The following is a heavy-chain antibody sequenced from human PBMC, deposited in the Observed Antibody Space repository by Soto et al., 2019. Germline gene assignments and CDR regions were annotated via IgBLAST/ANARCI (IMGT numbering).Heavy chain of an antibody. J-gene: IGHJ3*02. D-gene: IGHD3-22*01. V-gene: IGHV4-59*01. Sequence: PSETLSLTCSVSGGSMSSYYWRWVRLPPGKGLEWIGYIRYSGRTNYNPSLKSRVTISVDTSKNLFSLRLTSVTAADTAVYYCARERTPTYHYDSSGYDAFDIWGQGTMVTVSS. CDR3: ARERTPTYHYDSSGYDAFDI. CDR1: GGSMSSYY. CDR2: IRYSGRT.